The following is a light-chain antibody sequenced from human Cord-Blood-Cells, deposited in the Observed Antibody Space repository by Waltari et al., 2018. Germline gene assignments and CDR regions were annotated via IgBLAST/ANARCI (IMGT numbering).Light chain of an antibody. J-gene: IGLJ3*02. Sequence: QSALTQPASVSGSPGQSITISCTGTSSDVGGYNYVSWCQQHPGKAPKLMIYDVSKRPPGVSNRFPGSKSGNTASLTISGLQAEDEADYYCSSYTSSSTWVFGGGTKLTVL. CDR2: DVS. CDR3: SSYTSSSTWV. V-gene: IGLV2-14*01. CDR1: SSDVGGYNY.